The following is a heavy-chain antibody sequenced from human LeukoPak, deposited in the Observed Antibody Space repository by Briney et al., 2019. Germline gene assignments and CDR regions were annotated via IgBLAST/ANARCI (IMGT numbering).Heavy chain of an antibody. CDR3: ARFAAGGSYYYYMDV. CDR2: ISSSSSYI. D-gene: IGHD6-25*01. CDR1: GFTFKTYT. J-gene: IGHJ6*03. V-gene: IGHV3-21*01. Sequence: GGSLRLSCAASGFTFKTYTMHWVRQAPGMGLEWVSSISSSSSYIFYADSVKGRFTISRDNAKNSLYLQMNSLRADDTAVYYCARFAAGGSYYYYMDVWGKGTTVTVSS.